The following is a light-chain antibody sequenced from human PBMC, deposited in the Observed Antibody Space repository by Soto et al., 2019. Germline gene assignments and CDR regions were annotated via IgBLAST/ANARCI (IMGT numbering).Light chain of an antibody. Sequence: IVMWLSPATLSGTPGESATLSCSASQSISSNFAWYQQKPGQAPRLLIYDASNRATGIPARFSGSGSATDFTLTFSSLEPEDFAVYYCQQRSIWITFGQGTGLEIK. V-gene: IGKV3-11*01. CDR2: DAS. CDR3: QQRSIWIT. J-gene: IGKJ5*01. CDR1: QSISSN.